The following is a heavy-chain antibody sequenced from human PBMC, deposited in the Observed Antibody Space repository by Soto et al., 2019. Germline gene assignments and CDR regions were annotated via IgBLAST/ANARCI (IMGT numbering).Heavy chain of an antibody. CDR3: AKDVEGGSLFRGAFDY. CDR2: ISASGGAT. CDR1: RFTFTSYA. Sequence: EESLRLSCVASRFTFTSYAMSWVRQAPGKGLEWVAAISASGGATIHADSVKGRLTISRDNSKNTLYLQMNSLRAEDTAVYYCAKDVEGGSLFRGAFDYWGQGTQVTVSS. J-gene: IGHJ4*02. D-gene: IGHD1-26*01. V-gene: IGHV3-23*01.